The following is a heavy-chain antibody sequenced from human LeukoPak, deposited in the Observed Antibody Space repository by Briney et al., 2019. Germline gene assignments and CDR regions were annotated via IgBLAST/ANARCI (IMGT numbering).Heavy chain of an antibody. V-gene: IGHV4-34*01. D-gene: IGHD6-13*01. Sequence: SETLSLTCAVYGGPFSGYYWSWIRQPPGKGLEWIGEINHSGSTNYNPSLKSRVTISVDTSKNQFSLKLSSVTAADTAVYYCARRGAAAGTAHFDYWGQGTLVTVSS. J-gene: IGHJ4*02. CDR3: ARRGAAAGTAHFDY. CDR2: INHSGST. CDR1: GGPFSGYY.